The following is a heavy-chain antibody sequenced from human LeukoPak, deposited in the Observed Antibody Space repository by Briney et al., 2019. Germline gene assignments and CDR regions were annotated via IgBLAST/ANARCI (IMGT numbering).Heavy chain of an antibody. CDR2: ISYDGSNK. Sequence: GGSLRLSCAASGFTFSSYGMHWVRQAPGKGLEWVAVISYDGSNKYYADSVKGRFTISRDNSKNTLYLQMNSLGAEDTAVYYCAKALWFGELDQTFDYWGQGTLVTVSS. D-gene: IGHD3-10*01. J-gene: IGHJ4*02. V-gene: IGHV3-30*18. CDR1: GFTFSSYG. CDR3: AKALWFGELDQTFDY.